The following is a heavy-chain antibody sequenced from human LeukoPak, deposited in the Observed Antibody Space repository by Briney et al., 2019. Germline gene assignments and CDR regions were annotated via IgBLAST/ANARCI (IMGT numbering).Heavy chain of an antibody. CDR3: ARGGGVGATFSASNHDDAFDI. CDR2: IYTSGST. Sequence: SETLSLTCTVSGGSISSYYWSWIRQPAGKGLEWIGRIYTSGSTNYNPSLKSRVTMSVDTSKNQFSLKLSSVTAADTAVYYCARGGGVGATFSASNHDDAFDIRGQGTMVTVSS. D-gene: IGHD1-26*01. J-gene: IGHJ3*02. V-gene: IGHV4-4*07. CDR1: GGSISSYY.